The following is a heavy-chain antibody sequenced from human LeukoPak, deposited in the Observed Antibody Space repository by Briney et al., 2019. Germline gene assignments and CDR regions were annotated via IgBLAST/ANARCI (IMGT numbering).Heavy chain of an antibody. J-gene: IGHJ4*02. D-gene: IGHD5-18*01. V-gene: IGHV1-8*01. CDR3: ARGGPWIQLWGFDY. CDR1: GYTFTSYD. Sequence: GASVKVSCKASGYTFTSYDINWVRQATGQGLEWMGWMNPNSGNTGYAQKFQGRVTMTRNTSISTAYMELSSLRSEDTAVYYCARGGPWIQLWGFDYWGQGTLVTVSS. CDR2: MNPNSGNT.